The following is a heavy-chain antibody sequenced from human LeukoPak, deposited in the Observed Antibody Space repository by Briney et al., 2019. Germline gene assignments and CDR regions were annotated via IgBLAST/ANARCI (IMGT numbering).Heavy chain of an antibody. D-gene: IGHD6-13*01. J-gene: IGHJ4*02. CDR3: AKSPVYSSSWYEGYYFDY. V-gene: IGHV3-53*01. CDR1: GFTVSSNY. CDR2: IYSGGST. Sequence: GGSLRLSCAASGFTVSSNYMSWVRQAPGKGLEWVSVIYSGGSTYYADSVKGRFTISRDNSKNTLYLQMNSLRAEDTAVYYCAKSPVYSSSWYEGYYFDYWGQGTLVTVSS.